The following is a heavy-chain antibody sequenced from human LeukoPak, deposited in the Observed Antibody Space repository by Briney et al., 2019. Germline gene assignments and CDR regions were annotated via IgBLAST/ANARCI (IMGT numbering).Heavy chain of an antibody. CDR1: GGSISTSNYY. J-gene: IGHJ4*02. CDR3: ARDGPGDYDSSGYAFDY. CDR2: IFYSGST. V-gene: IGHV4-39*07. Sequence: SETLSLTCTVSGGSISTSNYYWGWIRQPPGKGLEWIGNIFYSGSTYYGPSLKSRVTISVDTSKNQFSLKLSSVTAADTAVYYCARDGPGDYDSSGYAFDYWGQGTLVTVSS. D-gene: IGHD3-22*01.